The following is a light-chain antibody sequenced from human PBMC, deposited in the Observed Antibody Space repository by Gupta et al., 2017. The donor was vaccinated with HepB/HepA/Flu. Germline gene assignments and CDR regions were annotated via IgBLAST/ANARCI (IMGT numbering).Light chain of an antibody. V-gene: IGKV3-20*01. CDR1: PSVSSNY. CDR2: GAS. J-gene: IGKJ1*01. Sequence: EIVLTQSPGTLSLSPGESATLSCRASPSVSSNYLAWYQQKPGQAPRLLIYGASSRATGIPDRCSGSGSGTDFTLTISRLEPEDFAVYYCQQYGSSPQAFGQGTKVEIK. CDR3: QQYGSSPQA.